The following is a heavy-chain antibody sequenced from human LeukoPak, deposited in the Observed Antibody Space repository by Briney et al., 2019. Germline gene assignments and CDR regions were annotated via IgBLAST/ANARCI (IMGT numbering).Heavy chain of an antibody. CDR2: IIPIFGTA. D-gene: IGHD3-3*02. CDR3: ARGPPVHFYNWFDP. CDR1: GGTFSSYA. V-gene: IGHV1-69*13. J-gene: IGHJ5*02. Sequence: SVKLSCKASGGTFSSYAISWVRHAPGQGLEWMGGIIPIFGTANYAQKFQGRVTITADESTSTAYMELSSLRSEDTAVYYCARGPPVHFYNWFDPWGQGTLVTVSS.